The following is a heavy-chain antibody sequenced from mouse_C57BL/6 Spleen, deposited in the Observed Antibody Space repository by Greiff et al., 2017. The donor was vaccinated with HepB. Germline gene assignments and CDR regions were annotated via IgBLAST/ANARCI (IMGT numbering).Heavy chain of an antibody. CDR3: TRDYGSSSYYAMDY. J-gene: IGHJ4*01. V-gene: IGHV1-15*01. D-gene: IGHD1-1*01. Sequence: VHLVESGAELVRPGASVTLSCKASGYTFTDYEMHWVQQTPVHGLEWIGAIDPETGGTAYNQKFKGKAILTADKSSSTAYMELRSLTSEDSAVYYCTRDYGSSSYYAMDYWGQGTSVTVSS. CDR2: IDPETGGT. CDR1: GYTFTDYE.